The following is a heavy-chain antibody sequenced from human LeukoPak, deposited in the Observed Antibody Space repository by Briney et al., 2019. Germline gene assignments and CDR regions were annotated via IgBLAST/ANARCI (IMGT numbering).Heavy chain of an antibody. CDR2: INPSGGST. V-gene: IGHV1-46*01. Sequence: ASVKVSCKASGYTFTSYYMHWVRQAPGQGLEWMGIINPSGGSTSYAEKFQGRVTMTRDMSTSTVYMELSSLRSEDTAVYYCARGRSSGYHYAISDYWGQGTLVTVSS. CDR1: GYTFTSYY. J-gene: IGHJ4*02. CDR3: ARGRSSGYHYAISDY. D-gene: IGHD3-22*01.